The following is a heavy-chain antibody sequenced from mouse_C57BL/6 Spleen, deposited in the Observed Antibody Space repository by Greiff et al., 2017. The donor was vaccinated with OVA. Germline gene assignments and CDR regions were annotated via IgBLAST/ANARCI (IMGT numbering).Heavy chain of an antibody. D-gene: IGHD1-1*01. CDR3: ARPYYGSSHYFDY. CDR1: GYTFTSYW. J-gene: IGHJ2*01. V-gene: IGHV1-52*01. CDR2: TDPSDSET. Sequence: QVQLQQPGAELVRPGSSVKLSCKASGYTFTSYWMHWVKQRPIQGLEWIGNTDPSDSETHYNQKFKDKATLTVDKSSSTAYMQLSSLTSEDSAVYYCARPYYGSSHYFDYWGQGTTLTVSS.